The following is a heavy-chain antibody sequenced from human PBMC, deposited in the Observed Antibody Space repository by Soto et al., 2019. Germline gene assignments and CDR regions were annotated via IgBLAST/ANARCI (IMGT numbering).Heavy chain of an antibody. J-gene: IGHJ4*02. D-gene: IGHD3-9*01. CDR1: GVSISNNY. CDR3: ARLEGLATISYYFDF. V-gene: IGHV4-59*08. CDR2: ILYSGST. Sequence: PSETLSLTCTVSGVSISNNYWSWIRPPPGKGLEWIAYILYSGSTNYNPSLKSRVTISVDTSKNQFSLKLSSVTAADSAVYFCARLEGLATISYYFDFWGPGALVTVSS.